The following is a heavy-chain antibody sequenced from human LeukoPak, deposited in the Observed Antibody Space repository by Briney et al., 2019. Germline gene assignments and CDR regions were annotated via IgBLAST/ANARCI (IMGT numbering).Heavy chain of an antibody. CDR3: ATGIVVVPAAIQDY. V-gene: IGHV1-24*01. J-gene: IGHJ4*02. D-gene: IGHD2-2*01. Sequence: GASVKVSCKVSGYTLTELSMHWVRQAPGKGLEWMGGFDPEDGETIYAQKFQGRVTMTEDTSTGTAYMELSSLRSEDTAVYYCATGIVVVPAAIQDYWGQGTLVTVSS. CDR2: FDPEDGET. CDR1: GYTLTELS.